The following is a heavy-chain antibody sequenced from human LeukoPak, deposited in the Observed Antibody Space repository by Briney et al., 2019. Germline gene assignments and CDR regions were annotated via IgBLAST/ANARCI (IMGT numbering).Heavy chain of an antibody. CDR2: IYYSGST. D-gene: IGHD6-25*01. J-gene: IGHJ6*03. Sequence: SQTLSLTCTVSGGSISSYHWIWIRQPPGQGLEWMGYIYYSGSTKYNPSLRSRLTISVDTSKNQFSLKLTSVTAADTALYYCATGGSSGDYFYYYMDVWGKGTTVTVSS. V-gene: IGHV4-59*01. CDR1: GGSISSYH. CDR3: ATGGSSGDYFYYYMDV.